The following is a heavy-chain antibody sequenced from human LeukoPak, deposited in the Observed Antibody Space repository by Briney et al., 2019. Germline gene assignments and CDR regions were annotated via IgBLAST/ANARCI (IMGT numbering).Heavy chain of an antibody. CDR1: GYTFTGYY. D-gene: IGHD3-22*01. Sequence: ASVKVSCKASGYTFTGYYMHWVRQAPGQGLEWMGWINPNSGGTNYAQKFQGRVTMTRDTSISTACMELSRLRSDDTAVYYCARDPGGIVTQVDYWGQGTLVTVSS. V-gene: IGHV1-2*02. J-gene: IGHJ4*02. CDR3: ARDPGGIVTQVDY. CDR2: INPNSGGT.